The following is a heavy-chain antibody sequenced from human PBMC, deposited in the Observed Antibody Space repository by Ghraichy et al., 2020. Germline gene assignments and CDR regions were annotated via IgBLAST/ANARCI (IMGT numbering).Heavy chain of an antibody. J-gene: IGHJ4*02. CDR2: ISYSGRT. Sequence: SETLSLTCAVSGGSISSGDYYWSWIRQDPAKGLEWIGFISYSGRTSYNPSLNSRITISLDTSKNQFSLKLTSVTAADTAVYYCAAAPALTGYYGNLDYWGQGTLVTVSS. CDR1: GGSISSGDYY. CDR3: AAAPALTGYYGNLDY. V-gene: IGHV4-31*11. D-gene: IGHD3-9*01.